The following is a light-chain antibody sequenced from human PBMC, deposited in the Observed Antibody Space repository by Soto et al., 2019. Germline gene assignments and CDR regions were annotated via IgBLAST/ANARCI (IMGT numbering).Light chain of an antibody. J-gene: IGKJ2*01. CDR1: QTISSW. CDR3: QLSDNYSYT. V-gene: IGKV1-5*01. CDR2: DAS. Sequence: DLQMTQSPSTLSVSVGDRVTITCRASQTISSWLAWYQQKPGKAPKLLIYDASSLERGVPSRFSGSGSGTEFTLTISSLQPDDFATYYCQLSDNYSYTFGQGTKVEIK.